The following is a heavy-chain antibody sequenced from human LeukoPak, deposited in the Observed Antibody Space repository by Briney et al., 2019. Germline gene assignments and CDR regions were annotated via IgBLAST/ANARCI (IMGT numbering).Heavy chain of an antibody. J-gene: IGHJ2*01. CDR1: GGTFSSYA. CDR3: ASKYCSSTSCSPGGYFDL. D-gene: IGHD2-2*01. Sequence: SVKVSCKASGGTFSSYAISWVRQAPGQGLEWMEGIIPIFGTANYAQKFQGRVTITTDESTSTAYMELSSLRSEDTAVYYCASKYCSSTSCSPGGYFDLWGRGTLVTVSS. CDR2: IIPIFGTA. V-gene: IGHV1-69*05.